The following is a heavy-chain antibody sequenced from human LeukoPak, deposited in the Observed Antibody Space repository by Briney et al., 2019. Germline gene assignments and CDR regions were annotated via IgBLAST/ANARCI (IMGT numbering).Heavy chain of an antibody. CDR3: VKGEGSIFGLFDY. V-gene: IGHV3-64D*09. D-gene: IGHD3-3*01. CDR2: ISSNGGST. J-gene: IGHJ4*02. Sequence: GGSLRLSCSASGFTFSSYAMHWVRQAPGKGLEYVSTISSNGGSTYYADSLKGRFTISRDNSKNTLYLQMSSLRTEDTAVYYCVKGEGSIFGLFDYWGQGTLVTVSS. CDR1: GFTFSSYA.